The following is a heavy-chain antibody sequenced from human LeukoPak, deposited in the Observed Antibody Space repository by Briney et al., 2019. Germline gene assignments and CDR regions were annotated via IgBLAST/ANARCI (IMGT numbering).Heavy chain of an antibody. CDR3: ARGSSYTYYYDSSGYYFPGPIDY. CDR2: IYHSGST. CDR1: GGSISSGGYS. V-gene: IGHV4-30-2*01. Sequence: SETLSLTCAVSGGSISSGGYSWSWIPQPPGKGLEWIGYIYHSGSTYYNPSLKSRVTISVDRSKNQFFLKLSSVTAADTAVYYCARGSSYTYYYDSSGYYFPGPIDYWGQGTLVTVSS. J-gene: IGHJ4*02. D-gene: IGHD3-22*01.